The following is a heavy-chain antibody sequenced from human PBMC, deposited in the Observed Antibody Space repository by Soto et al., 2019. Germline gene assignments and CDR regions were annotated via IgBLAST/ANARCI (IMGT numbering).Heavy chain of an antibody. Sequence: ASVKVSCKASGYTFTGYYMHWVRQAPGQGLEWMGWINPNSGGTNCAQKFQGWVTMTRDTSISTAYMELSRLRSDDTAVYYCARESVRFLEWRYGMDVWSQGTTVTVSS. J-gene: IGHJ6*02. V-gene: IGHV1-2*04. D-gene: IGHD3-3*01. CDR1: GYTFTGYY. CDR3: ARESVRFLEWRYGMDV. CDR2: INPNSGGT.